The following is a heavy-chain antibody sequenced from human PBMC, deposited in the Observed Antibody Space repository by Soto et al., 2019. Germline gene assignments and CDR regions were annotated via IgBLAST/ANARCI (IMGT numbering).Heavy chain of an antibody. Sequence: QVQLQESGPGLVKPSQTLSLTCIVSGGSISSGGYYWSWIRQHPGKALEWIGYIYYSGSTNCNPSLKSRVTRSVYTSKNQFSLKLSCVTAADTAVYYCARSFYGSGSYWPSVFDYWGQGTLVTVSS. CDR3: ARSFYGSGSYWPSVFDY. D-gene: IGHD3-10*01. V-gene: IGHV4-31*03. CDR2: IYYSGST. CDR1: GGSISSGGYY. J-gene: IGHJ4*02.